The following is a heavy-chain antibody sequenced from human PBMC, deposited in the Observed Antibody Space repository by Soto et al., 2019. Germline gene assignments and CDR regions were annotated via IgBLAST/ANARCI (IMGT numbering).Heavy chain of an antibody. CDR2: IYHSGST. CDR1: GGSISSSNW. D-gene: IGHD2-2*01. Sequence: LSLTCAVSGGSISSSNWWSWVRQPPGKGLEWIGEIYHSGSTNYNPSLKSRVTISVDKSKNQFSLKLSSVTAADTAVYYCARGGGYCSSTSCSDWGQGTLVTVSS. V-gene: IGHV4-4*02. J-gene: IGHJ4*02. CDR3: ARGGGYCSSTSCSD.